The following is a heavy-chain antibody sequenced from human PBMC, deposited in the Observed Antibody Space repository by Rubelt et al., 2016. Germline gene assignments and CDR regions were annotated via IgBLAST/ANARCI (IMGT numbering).Heavy chain of an antibody. CDR3: ARARPYYDFWSGSPPPRYGMDV. V-gene: IGHV3-13*01. CDR1: GFTFSSYD. J-gene: IGHJ6*02. Sequence: EVQLVESGGVVVQPGGSLRLSCAASGFTFSSYDMHWVRQATGKGLEWVSAIGTAGDTYYPGSVKGRFTISRENAKNSLYLQMNSLRAEDTAVYYCARARPYYDFWSGSPPPRYGMDVWGQGTTVTVSS. D-gene: IGHD3-3*01. CDR2: IGTAGDT.